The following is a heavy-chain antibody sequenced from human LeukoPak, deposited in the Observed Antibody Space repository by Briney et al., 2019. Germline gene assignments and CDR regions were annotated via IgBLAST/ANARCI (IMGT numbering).Heavy chain of an antibody. CDR2: ISSSGSTL. Sequence: GGSLRLSCVVSGFTVSNNYMNWVRQAPGKGLEWVSYISSSGSTLYYADSVKGRITISRDNAKNSLYLQVNSLRAEDTAVYYCARRRYNWNAIDYWGQGTLVTVSS. V-gene: IGHV3-11*01. CDR1: GFTVSNNY. CDR3: ARRRYNWNAIDY. D-gene: IGHD1-20*01. J-gene: IGHJ4*02.